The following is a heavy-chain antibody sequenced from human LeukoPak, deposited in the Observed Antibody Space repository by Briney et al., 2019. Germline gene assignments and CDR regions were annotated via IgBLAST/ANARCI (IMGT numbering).Heavy chain of an antibody. D-gene: IGHD6-6*01. Sequence: SETLSLTCTVSGGSISSYYWSWIRQPPGKGLEWIGYIYYSGSTNYNPSLKSRVTISVDTSKNQFSLKLSSVTAADTAVYYCARSNYYYYMDVWGKGTTVTVSS. CDR1: GGSISSYY. J-gene: IGHJ6*03. CDR3: ARSNYYYYMDV. V-gene: IGHV4-59*01. CDR2: IYYSGST.